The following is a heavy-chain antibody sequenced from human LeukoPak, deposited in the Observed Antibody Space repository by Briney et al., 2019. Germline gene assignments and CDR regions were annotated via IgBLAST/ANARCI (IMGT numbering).Heavy chain of an antibody. CDR2: MNPNSGNT. V-gene: IGHV1-8*01. CDR1: GYTFTSYD. J-gene: IGHJ6*03. CDR3: ARVRGSYYYYYYMDV. Sequence: GASVKVSCEASGYTFTSYDINWVRQATGQGLEWMGWMNPNSGNTGYAQKFQGRVTMTRNTSISTAYMELSSLRSEDTAVYYCARVRGSYYYYYYMDVWGKGTTVTISS. D-gene: IGHD1-26*01.